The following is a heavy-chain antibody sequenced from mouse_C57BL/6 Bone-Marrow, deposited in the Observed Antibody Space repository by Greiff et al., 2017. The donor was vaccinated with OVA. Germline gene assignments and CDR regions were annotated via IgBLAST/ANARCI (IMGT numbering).Heavy chain of an antibody. J-gene: IGHJ1*03. Sequence: VQLQQSGPELVKPGASVKISCKASGYTFTDYYMNWVKQSHGKSLEWIGDINPNNGGTSYNQKFKGKATLTVDKSSSTAYMELRSLTSEDSAVYYCAREGTTVVAWYFDVWGTGTTVTVSS. D-gene: IGHD1-1*01. CDR3: AREGTTVVAWYFDV. CDR2: INPNNGGT. V-gene: IGHV1-26*01. CDR1: GYTFTDYY.